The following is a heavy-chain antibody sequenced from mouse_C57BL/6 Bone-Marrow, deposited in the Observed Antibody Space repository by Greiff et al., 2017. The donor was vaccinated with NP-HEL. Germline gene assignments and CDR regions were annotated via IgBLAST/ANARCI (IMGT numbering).Heavy chain of an antibody. CDR2: INPYNGDT. V-gene: IGHV1-20*01. Sequence: VQLKESGPELVKPGDSVKISCKASGYSFTGYFMNWVMQSHGKSLEWIGRINPYNGDTFYNQKFKGKATLTVDKSSSTAHMELRSLTSEDSAVYYCARWDYGSSPYYFDYWGQGTTLTVSS. CDR1: GYSFTGYF. D-gene: IGHD1-1*01. CDR3: ARWDYGSSPYYFDY. J-gene: IGHJ2*01.